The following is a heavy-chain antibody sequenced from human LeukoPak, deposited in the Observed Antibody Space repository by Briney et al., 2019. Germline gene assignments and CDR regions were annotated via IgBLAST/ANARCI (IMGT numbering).Heavy chain of an antibody. J-gene: IGHJ3*02. CDR3: ARGFCSGGSCHHAFDI. Sequence: PGESLKISCKGSGYSFTSYWIGWVRQMPGKGLEWMGIIYPGDSDTRYSPSFQGQVTISADKSISTAYLQWSSLKASDTAMYYCARGFCSGGSCHHAFDIWGQGAMVTVSS. CDR2: IYPGDSDT. D-gene: IGHD2-15*01. V-gene: IGHV5-51*01. CDR1: GYSFTSYW.